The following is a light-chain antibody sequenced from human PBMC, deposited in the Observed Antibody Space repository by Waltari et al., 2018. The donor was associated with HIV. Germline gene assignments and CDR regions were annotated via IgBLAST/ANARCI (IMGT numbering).Light chain of an antibody. CDR1: SSNIGSNT. V-gene: IGLV1-44*01. Sequence: QSVLTQPPSASGTPGQRVTISCSGSSSNIGSNTVNWYQQLPGTAPKLLIYSNTQRPSAVPDRFSGSKSGTSASLAISGLQSEDEADYYCAAWDDSLNGPWVFGGGTKLTVL. CDR3: AAWDDSLNGPWV. CDR2: SNT. J-gene: IGLJ3*02.